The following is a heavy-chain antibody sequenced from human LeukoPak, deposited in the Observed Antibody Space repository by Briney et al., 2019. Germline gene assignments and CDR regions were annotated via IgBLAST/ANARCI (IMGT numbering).Heavy chain of an antibody. J-gene: IGHJ3*02. CDR3: ARGYCSSTSCYGSAFNI. V-gene: IGHV6-1*01. Sequence: SQTLSLTFAISGDSVSSNSAGWNWLRQSPSRGVEWLGRTYYRSKWYNDYAVSMKSRITINPDTSKNLFSLQLNSVTPEDTAVYYCARGYCSSTSCYGSAFNIWGQGTMVTVSS. D-gene: IGHD2-2*01. CDR2: TYYRSKWYN. CDR1: GDSVSSNSAG.